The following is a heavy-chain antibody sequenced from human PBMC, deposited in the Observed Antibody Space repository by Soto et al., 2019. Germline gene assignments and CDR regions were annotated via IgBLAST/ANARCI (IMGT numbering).Heavy chain of an antibody. CDR2: ISAHNGNT. Sequence: QVHLVQSGAEVKKPGASVKVSCKASGYTFTSYGITWVRQAPGQGLEWMGWISAHNGNTDYAQKLQGRVIVTRDTSTSTAYMELRXLISDXTAXXYCARGRYGDYWGQGALVTVSS. V-gene: IGHV1-18*01. CDR3: ARGRYGDY. J-gene: IGHJ4*02. CDR1: GYTFTSYG. D-gene: IGHD1-1*01.